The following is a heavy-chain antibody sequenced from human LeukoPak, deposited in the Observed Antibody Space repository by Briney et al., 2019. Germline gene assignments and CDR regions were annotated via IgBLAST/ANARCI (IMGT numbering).Heavy chain of an antibody. CDR3: ARLIWFGSASDI. V-gene: IGHV4-34*01. CDR2: INHSRST. CDR1: GGSFSDYY. D-gene: IGHD3-10*01. J-gene: IGHJ3*02. Sequence: PSETLSLTCAVYGGSFSDYYWSWIRQPPGKGLEWIGEINHSRSTNYNPSLKSRVTISLDTSKNQFSLKLSSVTAADTAVYYCARLIWFGSASDIWGQGTMVTVSS.